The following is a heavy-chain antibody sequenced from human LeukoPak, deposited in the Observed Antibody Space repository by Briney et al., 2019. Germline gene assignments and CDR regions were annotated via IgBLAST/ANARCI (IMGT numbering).Heavy chain of an antibody. Sequence: GGSLRLSCAASGFTFSSYGMHWVRQAPGKGLEWVAVISYDGSNKYYADSVKGRFTISRDNSKNTLYLQMNSLRAEDTAVYYCAREYDILTGYYSQPYYYGMDVWGQGTTVTVSS. V-gene: IGHV3-30*03. CDR2: ISYDGSNK. CDR1: GFTFSSYG. CDR3: AREYDILTGYYSQPYYYGMDV. J-gene: IGHJ6*02. D-gene: IGHD3-9*01.